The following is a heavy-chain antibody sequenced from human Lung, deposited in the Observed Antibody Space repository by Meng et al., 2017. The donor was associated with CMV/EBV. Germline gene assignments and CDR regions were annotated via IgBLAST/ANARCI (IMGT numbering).Heavy chain of an antibody. CDR1: GFSFSNYG. J-gene: IGHJ6*02. D-gene: IGHD1-1*01. V-gene: IGHV3-33*06. Sequence: GESLKISCVASGFSFSNYGLNWVRLAPGKGLEWVAVIWYDGSDKYYIDSVKGRFTISRDNSKNTLHLQMNNLRAEDTAVYYCAKDLRGFNTGSNPGGYGMDVXGQGXTVTVSS. CDR2: IWYDGSDK. CDR3: AKDLRGFNTGSNPGGYGMDV.